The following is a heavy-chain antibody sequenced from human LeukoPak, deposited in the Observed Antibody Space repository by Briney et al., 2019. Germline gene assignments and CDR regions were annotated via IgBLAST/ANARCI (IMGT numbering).Heavy chain of an antibody. CDR2: ISGSGGTR. D-gene: IGHD6-13*01. Sequence: GGSLRLSGAVSGFTFSSYAMSWVRQAPGKGLEWVSVISGSGGTRYYSDSVKGRFTISRDNSKNTLYLQMNSLRAEDTAVYYCARVAYSSTWGYFDYWGQGTLVTVSS. J-gene: IGHJ4*02. CDR3: ARVAYSSTWGYFDY. CDR1: GFTFSSYA. V-gene: IGHV3-23*01.